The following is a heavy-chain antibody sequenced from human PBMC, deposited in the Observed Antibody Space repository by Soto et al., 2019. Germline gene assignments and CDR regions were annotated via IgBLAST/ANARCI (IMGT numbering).Heavy chain of an antibody. V-gene: IGHV1-2*04. CDR1: GYTFTGYY. CDR3: ARSVVPAAKKGVGAFDI. CDR2: INPNSGGT. Sequence: GASVKVSCKASGYTFTGYYMHWVRQAPGQGLEWMGWINPNSGGTNYAQKFQGWVTMTRDTSIGTAYMELSRLRSDDTAVYYCARSVVPAAKKGVGAFDIWGQGTMVTVSS. J-gene: IGHJ3*02. D-gene: IGHD2-2*01.